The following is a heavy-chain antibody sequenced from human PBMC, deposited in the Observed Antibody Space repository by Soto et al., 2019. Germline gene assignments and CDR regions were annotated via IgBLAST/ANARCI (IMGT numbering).Heavy chain of an antibody. CDR3: ARWYYYGSGSPPHWFDP. D-gene: IGHD3-10*01. V-gene: IGHV4-34*01. Sequence: QVQLQQWGAGLLKPSETLSLTCAVYGGSFSGYYWSRIRQTPGKRLVWIGEINHSGSTNYNPTLKSRVTISVDTSKNLLSLELSTVTAADTAVYYCARWYYYGSGSPPHWFDPWGQGTLVTVSS. CDR1: GGSFSGYY. J-gene: IGHJ5*02. CDR2: INHSGST.